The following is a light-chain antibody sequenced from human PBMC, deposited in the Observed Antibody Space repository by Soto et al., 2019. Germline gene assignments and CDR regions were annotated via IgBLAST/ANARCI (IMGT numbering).Light chain of an antibody. CDR2: AAT. Sequence: DIQITQSPSYMSAAVGPRANITFRASQDISNFLAWFQQRPGKVPKRLIYAATRLESGFPSRFSGSGSGTEFTLTISSLQPEDFATYYSLQHKSYPRTFGQGTKVDI. V-gene: IGKV1-17*03. CDR1: QDISNF. CDR3: LQHKSYPRT. J-gene: IGKJ1*01.